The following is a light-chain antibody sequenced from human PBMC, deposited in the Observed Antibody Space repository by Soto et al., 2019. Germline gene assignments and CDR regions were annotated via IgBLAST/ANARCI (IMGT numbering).Light chain of an antibody. CDR3: QHYNSYSEA. V-gene: IGKV1-17*01. CDR1: RDVLSD. Sequence: TQMTQSPLSLSASVGEKIIITCRASRDVLSDVSWYQQKPGQAPKLVIYAASNLYTGVPSRFSGRRSGTEFTLTISSLQPDDFATYYCQHYNSYSEAFGQGTKVDIK. CDR2: AAS. J-gene: IGKJ1*01.